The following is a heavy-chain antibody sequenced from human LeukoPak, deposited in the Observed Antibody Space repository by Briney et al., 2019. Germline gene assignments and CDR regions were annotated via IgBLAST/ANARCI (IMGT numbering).Heavy chain of an antibody. V-gene: IGHV3-74*01. CDR2: ITSDGSDT. D-gene: IGHD1/OR15-1a*01. Sequence: GGSLRLSCAASGLTFRNYWMHWVRQAPGKGLMWLSRITSDGSDTIYADSGKGRFTISRDNAKNTVYLQMNSLSAEDTAVYYCATGGQQYYDYWGQGTLVTVSS. CDR3: ATGGQQYYDY. CDR1: GLTFRNYW. J-gene: IGHJ4*02.